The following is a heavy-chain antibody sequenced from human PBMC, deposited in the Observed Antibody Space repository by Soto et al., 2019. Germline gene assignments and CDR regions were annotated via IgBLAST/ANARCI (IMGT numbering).Heavy chain of an antibody. CDR1: GFTFSSYG. D-gene: IGHD3-10*01. V-gene: IGHV3-33*08. CDR2: IWYDGSNK. Sequence: PGGSLRLSCAASGFTFSSYGMNWVRQAPGKGLEWVAVIWYDGSNKYYADSVKGRFTIFRDNSKNTVDLQMSSLRAEDTAVYYCAREGMSLSFSRGHKDLGFWGQGTLVTVSS. J-gene: IGHJ4*02. CDR3: AREGMSLSFSRGHKDLGF.